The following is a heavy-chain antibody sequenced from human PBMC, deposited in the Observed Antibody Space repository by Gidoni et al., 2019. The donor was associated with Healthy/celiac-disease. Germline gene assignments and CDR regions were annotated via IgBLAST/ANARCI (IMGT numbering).Heavy chain of an antibody. J-gene: IGHJ3*02. Sequence: QVQLQESGPGLVKPSETLSLTCTVPGGSISSYYWSWIRQPPGKGLEWIGYIYYSGSTNYNPSLKSRVTISVDTSKNQFSLKLSSVTAADTAVYYCAREPTVNAFDIWGQGTMVTVSS. CDR3: AREPTVNAFDI. V-gene: IGHV4-59*01. CDR2: IYYSGST. CDR1: GGSISSYY. D-gene: IGHD4-17*01.